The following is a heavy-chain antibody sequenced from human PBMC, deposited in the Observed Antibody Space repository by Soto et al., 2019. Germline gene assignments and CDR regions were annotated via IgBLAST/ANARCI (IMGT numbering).Heavy chain of an antibody. J-gene: IGHJ6*02. V-gene: IGHV3-23*01. CDR1: GFTFSSYA. Sequence: PGGSLRLSCAASGFTFSSYAMSWVRQAPGKGLEWVSSITGSGGSTYNADSVKGRFTISRDNSENTLYLQMNSLRAEDTAVYYCAKEYYDFLTDFYGTINIYYYYSGMDVWGQGTTVTV. CDR2: ITGSGGST. D-gene: IGHD3-9*01. CDR3: AKEYYDFLTDFYGTINIYYYYSGMDV.